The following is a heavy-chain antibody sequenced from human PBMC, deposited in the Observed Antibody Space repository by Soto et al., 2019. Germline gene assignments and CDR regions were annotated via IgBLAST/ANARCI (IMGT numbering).Heavy chain of an antibody. CDR1: GFTFSSYA. D-gene: IGHD3-10*01. CDR3: AKAMVRGVIMYWFDP. CDR2: ISYDGSNK. Sequence: PGGSLRLSCAASGFTFSSYAMHWVRQAPGKGLEWVAVISYDGSNKYYADSVKGRFTISRDNSKNTLYLQMNSLRAEDTAVYYCAKAMVRGVIMYWFDPWGQGTLVTVSS. J-gene: IGHJ5*02. V-gene: IGHV3-30-3*01.